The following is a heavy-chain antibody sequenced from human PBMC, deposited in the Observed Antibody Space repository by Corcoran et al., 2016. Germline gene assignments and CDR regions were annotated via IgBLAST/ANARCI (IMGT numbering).Heavy chain of an antibody. D-gene: IGHD2-2*01. J-gene: IGHJ5*02. CDR2: IYYSGST. Sequence: QVQLQESGPGLVKPSETLSLTCTVSGGSVSSGSYYWSWIRQPPGKGLEWIGYIYYSGSTNYNPSLKSRVTISVDTSKNQFSLKLSSGTAADTAVYYWAREVLGCSSTSCYGGGSRRFDPWGQEPWSPSPQ. CDR1: GGSVSSGSYY. CDR3: AREVLGCSSTSCYGGGSRRFDP. V-gene: IGHV4-61*01.